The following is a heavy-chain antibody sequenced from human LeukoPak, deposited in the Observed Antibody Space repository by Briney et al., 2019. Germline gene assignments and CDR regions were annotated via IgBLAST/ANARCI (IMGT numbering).Heavy chain of an antibody. Sequence: GGSLRLSCAVSGFTFSSYGMSWGRQAPGKGLEWVSATNSNGGSTYYADSVKGRFTLSRDNSKNTLYLQMNSLRAEDTAVYYCATVRTGNIPDYWGQGALVTVSS. CDR3: ATVRTGNIPDY. V-gene: IGHV3-23*01. CDR1: GFTFSSYG. CDR2: TNSNGGST. D-gene: IGHD2/OR15-2a*01. J-gene: IGHJ4*02.